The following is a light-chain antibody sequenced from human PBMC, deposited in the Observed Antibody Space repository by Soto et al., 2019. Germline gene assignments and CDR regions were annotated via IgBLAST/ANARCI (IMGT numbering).Light chain of an antibody. Sequence: EIVMTQSPATLSVSPGEGATLSCSASENVDTNLAWYQHKPGQAPRLLIYGASTRAAGVPARFSGSGSGTEFTLTISSLESEDVAVYYCQQCHKWPRITFGPGTRLE. CDR3: QQCHKWPRIT. V-gene: IGKV3-15*01. J-gene: IGKJ5*01. CDR2: GAS. CDR1: ENVDTN.